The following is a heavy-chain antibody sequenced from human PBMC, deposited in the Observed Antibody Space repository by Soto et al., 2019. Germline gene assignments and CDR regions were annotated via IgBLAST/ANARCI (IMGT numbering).Heavy chain of an antibody. J-gene: IGHJ4*02. CDR3: ASPLRWSGYYIAFDY. Sequence: QVQLLQSGAEVKKPGSSLKVSCKASGATFSSFAFSWVRQAPGQGLEWMGVIIPIFDTIKFARKFQGRVTLTADESTGTAYMELDRLTSEATAVYYCASPLRWSGYYIAFDYWGQGTLVIVSS. D-gene: IGHD3-3*01. V-gene: IGHV1-69*01. CDR1: GATFSSFA. CDR2: IIPIFDTI.